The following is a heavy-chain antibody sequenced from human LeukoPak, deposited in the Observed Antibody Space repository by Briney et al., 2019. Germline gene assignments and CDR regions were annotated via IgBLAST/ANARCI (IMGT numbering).Heavy chain of an antibody. CDR3: ARRRCSSTSCYAYRVVVNWFDP. J-gene: IGHJ5*02. V-gene: IGHV4-61*02. CDR1: GGSISSGSYY. Sequence: PSETLSLTCTVSGGSISSGSYYWSWIRQPAGKGLEWIGRIYTSGSTNYNPSLKSRVTISVDTSKNQFSLKLSSVTAADTAVYYCARRRCSSTSCYAYRVVVNWFDPWGQGTLVTVSS. CDR2: IYTSGST. D-gene: IGHD2-2*01.